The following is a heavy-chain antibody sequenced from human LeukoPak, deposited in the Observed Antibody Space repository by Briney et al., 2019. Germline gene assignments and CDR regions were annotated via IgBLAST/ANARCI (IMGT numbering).Heavy chain of an antibody. CDR1: GGSFSDYY. D-gene: IGHD6-13*01. CDR2: INHSGST. V-gene: IGHV4-34*01. CDR3: AVPGIAAAGYYYYGMDV. Sequence: SETLSLTCAVYGGSFSDYYWTWISQPPGKGLEWIGEINHSGSTNYNPSLKSRVTISVDTSKKQFFLRLSSVTAADTAVYYCAVPGIAAAGYYYYGMDVWGQGTTVTVSS. J-gene: IGHJ6*02.